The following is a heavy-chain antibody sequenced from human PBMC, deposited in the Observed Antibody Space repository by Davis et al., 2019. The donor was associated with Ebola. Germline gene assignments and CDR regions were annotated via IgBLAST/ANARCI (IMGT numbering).Heavy chain of an antibody. D-gene: IGHD1-7*01. V-gene: IGHV4-61*01. CDR2: IYYSGST. CDR3: ARDQVTGTTDYYYYGMDV. J-gene: IGHJ6*02. Sequence: PSETLSLTCTVSGGSVSSGSYYWSWIRQPPGKGLEWIGYIYYSGSTNNNPSLKSRVTISVDTSKNQFSLKLSSVTAADTAVYYCARDQVTGTTDYYYYGMDVWGQGTTVTVSS. CDR1: GGSVSSGSYY.